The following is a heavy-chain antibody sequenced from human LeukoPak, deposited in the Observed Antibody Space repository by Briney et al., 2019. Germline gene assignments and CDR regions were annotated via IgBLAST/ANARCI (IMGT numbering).Heavy chain of an antibody. CDR3: ARAFS. V-gene: IGHV3-7*01. CDR1: GFTFSCQW. D-gene: IGHD3-16*01. Sequence: PGGSLRLSCAASGFTFSCQWLSWVRQAPGKGLEWVANIKEDGSETSYVDSVKGRFTISRDNAKNSLYLQMNSLRAEDTAVYYCARAFSWGQGTLVTVSS. CDR2: IKEDGSET. J-gene: IGHJ5*02.